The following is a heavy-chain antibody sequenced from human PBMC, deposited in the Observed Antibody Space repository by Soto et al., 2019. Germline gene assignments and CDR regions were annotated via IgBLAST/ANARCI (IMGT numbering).Heavy chain of an antibody. Sequence: ESLSLTCPVSGASISSYYWSWIRQPAGKGLEWIGLIYTSGSTNYNPSLKSRVTMSVDTSKNQFSLKLSSVTAADTAVYYCARVTAQLYFDYWGQGTLVTVYS. D-gene: IGHD2-21*02. J-gene: IGHJ4*02. CDR2: IYTSGST. CDR1: GASISSYY. V-gene: IGHV4-4*07. CDR3: ARVTAQLYFDY.